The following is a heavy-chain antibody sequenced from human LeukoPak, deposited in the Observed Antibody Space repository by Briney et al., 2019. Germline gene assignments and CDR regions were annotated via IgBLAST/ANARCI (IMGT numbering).Heavy chain of an antibody. CDR3: ARAGRWIRDY. CDR1: GFTFSSYA. V-gene: IGHV3-23*01. J-gene: IGHJ4*02. Sequence: GGSLRLSCAASGFTFSSYAMSWVRQAPGEGLEWVSAISGSGGSTYYADSVKGRFTISRDNSKNTLYLQMNSLRAEDTAVYYCARAGRWIRDYWGQGTLVTVSS. D-gene: IGHD5-18*01. CDR2: ISGSGGST.